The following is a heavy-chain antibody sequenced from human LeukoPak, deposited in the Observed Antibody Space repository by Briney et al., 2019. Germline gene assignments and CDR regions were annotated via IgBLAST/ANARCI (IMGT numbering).Heavy chain of an antibody. J-gene: IGHJ3*02. CDR3: ARELPFFYDSGGYYRGAFDI. D-gene: IGHD3-22*01. Sequence: HWASVKVSCKASGYTFTSYYMHWVRQAPGQGLEWMGWINPNSGGTNYAQKFQGRVTMTRDTSISTACMELSRLRSDDTAVYYCARELPFFYDSGGYYRGAFDIWGQGTMVTVSS. V-gene: IGHV1-2*02. CDR1: GYTFTSYY. CDR2: INPNSGGT.